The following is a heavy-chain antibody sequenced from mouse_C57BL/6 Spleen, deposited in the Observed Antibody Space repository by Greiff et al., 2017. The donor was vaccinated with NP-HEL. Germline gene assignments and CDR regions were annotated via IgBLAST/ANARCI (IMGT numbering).Heavy chain of an antibody. V-gene: IGHV5-4*01. J-gene: IGHJ2*01. CDR1: GFTFSSYA. CDR3: ARDRHYYGSSYPYYFDY. D-gene: IGHD1-1*01. Sequence: EVHLVESGGGLVKPGGSLKLSCAASGFTFSSYAMSWVRQTPEKRLEWVATISDGGSYTYYPDNVKGRFTISRDNAKNNLYLQMSHLKSEDTAMYYCARDRHYYGSSYPYYFDYWGQGTTLTVSS. CDR2: ISDGGSYT.